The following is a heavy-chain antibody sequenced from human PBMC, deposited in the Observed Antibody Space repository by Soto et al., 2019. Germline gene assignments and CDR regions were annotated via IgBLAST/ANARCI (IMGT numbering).Heavy chain of an antibody. CDR2: IRSKANSYAT. Sequence: GGSLRLSCAASGFTFSGSAMHWVRQASGKGLEWVGRIRSKANSYATAYAASVKGRFTISRDDSKNTAYLQMNSLKTEDTAVYYCTTLGNYYDSSGYSGWGQGTLVTVSS. CDR3: TTLGNYYDSSGYSG. CDR1: GFTFSGSA. D-gene: IGHD3-22*01. V-gene: IGHV3-73*01. J-gene: IGHJ4*02.